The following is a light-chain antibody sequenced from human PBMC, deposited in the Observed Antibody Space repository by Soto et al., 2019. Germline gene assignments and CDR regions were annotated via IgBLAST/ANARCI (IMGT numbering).Light chain of an antibody. V-gene: IGKV3-20*01. CDR2: GAS. Sequence: EIVLTQSPGTLSLSPGERATLSCRASQSVSSSYLAWYQQKPGQAPRLLIYGASSRATGIPDRFSGSGSGTDFTLTISRLEPEDFAVYYCHQYGSLPITFGQGTRLEIK. CDR3: HQYGSLPIT. J-gene: IGKJ5*01. CDR1: QSVSSSY.